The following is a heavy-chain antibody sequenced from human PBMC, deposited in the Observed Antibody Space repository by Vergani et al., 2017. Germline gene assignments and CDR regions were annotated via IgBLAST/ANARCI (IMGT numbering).Heavy chain of an antibody. CDR2: ISGSGGNT. CDR3: AKARDPNCKGGNCYSCYYGLDL. D-gene: IGHD2-15*01. V-gene: IGHV3-23*01. CDR1: GFTFSSYA. J-gene: IGHJ6*04. Sequence: EVQLLESGGNLIQPGGSLRLSCGASGFTFSSYAMTWVRLAPGKGLQWVSAISGSGGNTFYTDSVTGRFTISRDNSKDTLYLKMNSLRVEDTAIYYCAKARDPNCKGGNCYSCYYGLDLWGKGTTVTVSS.